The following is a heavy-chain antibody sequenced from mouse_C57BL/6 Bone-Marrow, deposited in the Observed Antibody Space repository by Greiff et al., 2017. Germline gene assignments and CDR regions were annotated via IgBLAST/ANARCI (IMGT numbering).Heavy chain of an antibody. CDR3: ARGGYYGSSNYFDY. V-gene: IGHV1-18*01. J-gene: IGHJ2*01. CDR2: INPNNGGT. Sequence: VQLQQSGPELVKPGASVKIPCKASGYTFTDYNMDWVKQSHGKSLEWIGDINPNNGGTIYNQKFKGKATLTVDKSSSTAYMELRSLTSEDTAVYDCARGGYYGSSNYFDYWGQGTTLTVSS. D-gene: IGHD1-1*01. CDR1: GYTFTDYN.